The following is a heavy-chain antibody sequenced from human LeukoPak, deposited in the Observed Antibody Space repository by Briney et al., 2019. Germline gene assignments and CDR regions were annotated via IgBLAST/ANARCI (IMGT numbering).Heavy chain of an antibody. CDR3: ARGSIAARNDAFDI. CDR2: VYYSGST. J-gene: IGHJ3*02. D-gene: IGHD6-6*01. V-gene: IGHV4-59*01. CDR1: GGSISSYY. Sequence: SETLSLTCTVSGGSISSYYWNWIRKPPGKGLEWIGYVYYSGSTNYNPSLKSRVTISVDTSKNQFSLKLSFVTAADTAVYYCARGSIAARNDAFDIWGRGTMVTVSS.